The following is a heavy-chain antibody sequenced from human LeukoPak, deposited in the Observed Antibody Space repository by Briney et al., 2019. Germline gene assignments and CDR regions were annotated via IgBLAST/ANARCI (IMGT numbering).Heavy chain of an antibody. J-gene: IGHJ2*01. CDR2: IYTSGST. D-gene: IGHD2-2*01. CDR3: ARDPGLGYCSSTSCYYLSWYFDL. V-gene: IGHV4-4*07. Sequence: SETLSLTCTVSGGSISSYYWSWIRQPAGKGLEWIGRIYTSGSTNYNPSLKSRVTMSVDTSKNQFSLKLSSVTAADTAVYYCARDPGLGYCSSTSCYYLSWYFDLWGRGTLVTVSS. CDR1: GGSISSYY.